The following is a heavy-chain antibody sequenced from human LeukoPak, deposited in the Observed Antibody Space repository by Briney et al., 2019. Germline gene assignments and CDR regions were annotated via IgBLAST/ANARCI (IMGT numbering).Heavy chain of an antibody. J-gene: IGHJ5*02. CDR3: ARVRVNKASIAAAGRSWFDP. Sequence: SVKVSCKASGGTFSSYVISWVRQAPGQGLEWMGGIIPIFGTANYAQKFQGRVTITADKSTSTAYMELSSLRSEDTAVYYCARVRVNKASIAAAGRSWFDPWGQGTLVTVSS. V-gene: IGHV1-69*06. D-gene: IGHD6-13*01. CDR1: GGTFSSYV. CDR2: IIPIFGTA.